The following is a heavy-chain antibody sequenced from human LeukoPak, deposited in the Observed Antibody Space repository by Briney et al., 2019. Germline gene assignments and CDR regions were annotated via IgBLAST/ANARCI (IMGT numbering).Heavy chain of an antibody. Sequence: PSETLSLTCAVYGGSFSGYYWSWIRQPPGKGLEWIGEINHSGSTNYNPSLKSRVTISVDTSKNQFSLKLSSVTAADTAVYYCARGIGIVGAFGYWGQGTLVTVSS. V-gene: IGHV4-34*01. CDR1: GGSFSGYY. J-gene: IGHJ4*02. D-gene: IGHD1-26*01. CDR3: ARGIGIVGAFGY. CDR2: INHSGST.